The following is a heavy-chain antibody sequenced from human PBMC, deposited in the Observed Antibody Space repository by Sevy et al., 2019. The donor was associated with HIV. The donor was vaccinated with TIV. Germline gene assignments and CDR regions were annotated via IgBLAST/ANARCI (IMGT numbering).Heavy chain of an antibody. Sequence: GGSLRLSCAASGFTFSSYWMSWVRQAPGKGLEWVANIKQDGSEKYYVDSVKGRFTISRDNAKNSLYLQMNSLRAEDTAVYYCASNYVWGSYRYTYYFDYWGQGTLVTVSS. CDR1: GFTFSSYW. CDR3: ASNYVWGSYRYTYYFDY. D-gene: IGHD3-16*02. CDR2: IKQDGSEK. J-gene: IGHJ4*02. V-gene: IGHV3-7*03.